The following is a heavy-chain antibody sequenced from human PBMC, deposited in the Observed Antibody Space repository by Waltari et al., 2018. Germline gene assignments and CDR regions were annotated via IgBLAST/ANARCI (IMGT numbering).Heavy chain of an antibody. CDR3: ARHLYSIDYLELGY. CDR2: IRERGVIT. J-gene: IGHJ4*02. CDR1: GFNFISDA. Sequence: EVHLLESGGGLAQPGGSLRLSCAASGFNFISDAMSWVRQAPGKGLEWVSGIRERGVITKYADSVKGRFTVSRDNSKNTVFLQLNSLRAEDTAIYYCARHLYSIDYLELGYWGQGTLVTVSS. V-gene: IGHV3-23*01. D-gene: IGHD3-22*01.